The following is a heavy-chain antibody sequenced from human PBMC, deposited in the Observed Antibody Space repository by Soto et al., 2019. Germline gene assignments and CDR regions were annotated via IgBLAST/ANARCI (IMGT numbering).Heavy chain of an antibody. CDR1: GFTFSDYY. CDR3: ARDHDYGDYVQYYGMDV. CDR2: ISSSGSTI. Sequence: QVPLVESGGGLVKPGGSLRLSCAASGFTFSDYYMSWIRQAPGKGLEWVSYISSSGSTIYYADSVKGRFTTSRDNAKNSLYLQMNSLRAEDTAVYYCARDHDYGDYVQYYGMDVWGQGTTVTVSS. D-gene: IGHD4-17*01. V-gene: IGHV3-11*01. J-gene: IGHJ6*02.